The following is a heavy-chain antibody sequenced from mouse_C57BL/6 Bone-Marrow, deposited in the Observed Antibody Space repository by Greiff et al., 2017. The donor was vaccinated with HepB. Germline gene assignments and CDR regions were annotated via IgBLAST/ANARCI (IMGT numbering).Heavy chain of an antibody. Sequence: QVHVKQSGAELARPGASVKLSCKASGYTFTSYGISWVKQRTGPGLEWIGEIYPRSGNTYYNEKFKGKATLTADKSSSTAYMELRSLTSEDSAVYFCARSAYYYGSSLDYWGQGTTLTVSS. D-gene: IGHD1-1*01. V-gene: IGHV1-81*01. CDR3: ARSAYYYGSSLDY. CDR2: IYPRSGNT. CDR1: GYTFTSYG. J-gene: IGHJ2*01.